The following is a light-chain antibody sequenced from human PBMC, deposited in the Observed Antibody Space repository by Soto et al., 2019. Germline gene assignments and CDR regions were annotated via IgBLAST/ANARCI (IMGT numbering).Light chain of an antibody. CDR1: QSISGT. Sequence: EIVMTQSPATLSVSPGGRATLSCRASQSISGTLAWDQQKPGQAPRLLIHGASTRAPGFPARFSGSGSGTDFTLTISSLQSEDFAVYYCQQYNDWPWTFGQGTKVEIK. CDR2: GAS. CDR3: QQYNDWPWT. J-gene: IGKJ1*01. V-gene: IGKV3-15*01.